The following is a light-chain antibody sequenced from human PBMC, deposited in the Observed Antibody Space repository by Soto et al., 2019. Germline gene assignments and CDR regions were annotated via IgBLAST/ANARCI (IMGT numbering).Light chain of an antibody. CDR1: QYISTN. CDR3: QQSYTSPLT. CDR2: SAS. J-gene: IGKJ4*01. Sequence: DIHLTQSPSSLSASFLYIVTITCXASQYISTNLNWYHQKSGSAPKLLIYSASGLQTGVPSRFRGSGSGTDFTLTITGLQRDDFATYFCQQSYTSPLTFGGGTKVDIK. V-gene: IGKV1-39*01.